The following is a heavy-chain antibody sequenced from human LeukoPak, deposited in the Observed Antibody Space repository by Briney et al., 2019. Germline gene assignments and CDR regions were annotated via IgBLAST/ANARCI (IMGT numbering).Heavy chain of an antibody. CDR1: GYTFTGYY. CDR3: ARDRLVAARPGDYYYYGMDV. J-gene: IGHJ6*02. D-gene: IGHD6-6*01. CDR2: INPKSGGT. V-gene: IGHV1-2*02. Sequence: ASVKVSCKASGYTFTGYYMHWVRQAPGQGLEWMGWINPKSGGTNYAQKFQGRVTMTRDTSISTAYMELSRLRSDDTAVYYCARDRLVAARPGDYYYYGMDVWGQGTTVTVSS.